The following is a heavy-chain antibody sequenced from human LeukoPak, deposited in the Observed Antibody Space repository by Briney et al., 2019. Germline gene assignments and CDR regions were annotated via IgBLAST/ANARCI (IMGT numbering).Heavy chain of an antibody. Sequence: SETLSLTCTVSGGSISSSSYYWGWIRQPPGKGLEWIGSIYYSGSTYYNPSLKSRVTISVDTSKNQFSLKLSSVTAADTAVYYCARDLEIYGDSSPYYFDYWGQGTLVTVSS. CDR1: GGSISSSSYY. CDR2: IYYSGST. CDR3: ARDLEIYGDSSPYYFDY. D-gene: IGHD4-17*01. V-gene: IGHV4-39*07. J-gene: IGHJ4*02.